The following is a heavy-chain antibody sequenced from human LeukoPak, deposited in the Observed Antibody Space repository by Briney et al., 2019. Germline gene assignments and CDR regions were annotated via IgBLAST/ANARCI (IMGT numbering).Heavy chain of an antibody. Sequence: SQTLSLTCTVSGGSISSGDYYWSWIRQPPGKGLEWIAYMYYSGSTYYNPSLKSRVTMSANTSKNQLSLKLSSVTAADTAVYYCARPYYYDSRIDPWGQGILVTVSS. CDR3: ARPYYYDSRIDP. D-gene: IGHD3-22*01. V-gene: IGHV4-30-4*01. CDR1: GGSISSGDYY. J-gene: IGHJ5*02. CDR2: MYYSGST.